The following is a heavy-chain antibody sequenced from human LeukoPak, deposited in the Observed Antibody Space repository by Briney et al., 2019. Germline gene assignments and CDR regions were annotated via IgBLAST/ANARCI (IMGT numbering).Heavy chain of an antibody. J-gene: IGHJ4*02. D-gene: IGHD6-13*01. CDR2: IKQDGSET. CDR3: ARDAGTSWFYFDS. Sequence: GGSLRLSCAASGFTFSSYSMNWVRQAPGKGLEWVANIKQDGSETNYVGSVKGRFTISRDNAKNSLYLQMNSLRAEDTALYFCARDAGTSWFYFDSWGQGTLVTVSS. CDR1: GFTFSSYS. V-gene: IGHV3-7*01.